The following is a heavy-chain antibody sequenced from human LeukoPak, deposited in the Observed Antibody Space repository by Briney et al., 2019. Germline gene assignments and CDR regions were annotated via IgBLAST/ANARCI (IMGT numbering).Heavy chain of an antibody. V-gene: IGHV1-18*01. D-gene: IGHD2-2*02. CDR2: ISAFNGNT. CDR1: GYTFTSYG. Sequence: ASVKVSCKASGYTFTSYGISWVRQAPGQGLEWMGWISAFNGNTNYAQKLQGRVTMTTDTPTSTAYMELRSLRSDDTAVYYCARVPDHYCSSTSCYMMPFDYWGQGTLVTVSS. J-gene: IGHJ4*02. CDR3: ARVPDHYCSSTSCYMMPFDY.